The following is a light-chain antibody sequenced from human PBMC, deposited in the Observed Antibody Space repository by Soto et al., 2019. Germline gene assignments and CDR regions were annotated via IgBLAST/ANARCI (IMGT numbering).Light chain of an antibody. Sequence: QPVLTQPPSASGTPGQRVTISCSGSSSNIGSNTVKWYQQLPGTAPKLLIYNNNQRPSGVPDRFSGSKSGTSASLAISGLQSEDEADYYCAAWDDSLNGHGVFGGGTKLTVL. V-gene: IGLV1-44*01. CDR3: AAWDDSLNGHGV. CDR1: SSNIGSNT. J-gene: IGLJ3*02. CDR2: NNN.